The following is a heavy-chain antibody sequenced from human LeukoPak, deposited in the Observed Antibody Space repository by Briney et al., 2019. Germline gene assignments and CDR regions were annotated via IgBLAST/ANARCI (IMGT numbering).Heavy chain of an antibody. CDR2: INPNSGGT. CDR1: GYIFTGYY. D-gene: IGHD1/OR15-1a*01. Sequence: GASVTVSCRASGYIFTGYYLYWVRQAPGQGLEWMGWINPNSGGTNYAQKFQGRVTMTRDTSISTAYMELSRLRSDDTAVYYCATSPRGVYYYGMDVWGQGTTVTVSS. CDR3: ATSPRGVYYYGMDV. V-gene: IGHV1-2*02. J-gene: IGHJ6*02.